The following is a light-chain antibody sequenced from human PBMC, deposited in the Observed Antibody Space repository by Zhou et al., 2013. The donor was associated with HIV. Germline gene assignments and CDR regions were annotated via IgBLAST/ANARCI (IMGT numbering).Light chain of an antibody. CDR3: QQYADSQMYT. CDR1: QSVSGSY. J-gene: IGKJ2*01. CDR2: DTS. V-gene: IGKV3-20*01. Sequence: EIVLTQSPGTLSLSPGERATLSCRASQSVSGSYLAWYQQKPGQAPRLLIYDTSSRATGIPDRFSGSGSGTDFTLTISRLEPEDFAVYSCQQYADSQMYTFGQGTKLEIK.